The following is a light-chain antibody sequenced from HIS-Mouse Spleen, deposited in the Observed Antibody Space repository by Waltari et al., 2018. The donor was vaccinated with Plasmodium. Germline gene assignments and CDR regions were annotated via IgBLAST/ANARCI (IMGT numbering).Light chain of an antibody. J-gene: IGKJ3*01. CDR1: QSVRSN. CDR2: GAS. CDR3: QQYNNWSFT. Sequence: EIVMTQSPATPSVSPGESAPVSCRASQSVRSNLAWYQQQPGQAPRLLIYGASTRATGIPARFSGSGSGTEFTLTISSLQSEDFAVYYCQQYNNWSFTFGPGTKVDIK. V-gene: IGKV3-15*01.